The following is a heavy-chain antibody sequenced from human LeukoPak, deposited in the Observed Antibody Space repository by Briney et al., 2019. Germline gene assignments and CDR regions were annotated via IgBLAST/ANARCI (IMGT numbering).Heavy chain of an antibody. Sequence: GGSLRLSCAASGFTFSSYWMSWVRQAPGKGLEWVANIKQDGSEKYYVDSVKVRFTISRDNAKNSLYLQMNSLRAEDTAVYYCARDDCSSISCCHNWFDPWGQGTLVTVSS. D-gene: IGHD2-2*01. V-gene: IGHV3-7*01. CDR3: ARDDCSSISCCHNWFDP. CDR1: GFTFSSYW. J-gene: IGHJ5*02. CDR2: IKQDGSEK.